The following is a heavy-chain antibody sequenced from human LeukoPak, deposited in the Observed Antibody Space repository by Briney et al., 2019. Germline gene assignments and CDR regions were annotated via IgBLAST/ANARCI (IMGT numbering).Heavy chain of an antibody. J-gene: IGHJ4*02. D-gene: IGHD2-15*01. CDR3: VQIPGGGY. V-gene: IGHV3-30*14. CDR2: ISYDGSNK. Sequence: SGGSLRLSCAASGFTFSSYATHWVRQAPGKGLEWVAVISYDGSNKYYADSVKGRFTISRDNSKNTLYLQMNSLRAEDTAIYYCVQIPGGGYWGQGTLVTVSS. CDR1: GFTFSSYA.